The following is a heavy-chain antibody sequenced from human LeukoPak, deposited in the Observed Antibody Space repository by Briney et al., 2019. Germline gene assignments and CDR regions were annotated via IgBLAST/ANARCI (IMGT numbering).Heavy chain of an antibody. CDR2: ISWNSGTI. J-gene: IGHJ4*02. V-gene: IGHV3-9*01. CDR3: AKDPSGVSVYYIQF. Sequence: SLRLSCSIPGFTFDHYAMHWVRQAPGKGLQGVASISWNSGTIAYEDSVKGRFTISRNNAKNSLYLQMHSMRSDDTAVYYCAKDPSGVSVYYIQFWGQGNLVTVSS. D-gene: IGHD2/OR15-2a*01. CDR1: GFTFDHYA.